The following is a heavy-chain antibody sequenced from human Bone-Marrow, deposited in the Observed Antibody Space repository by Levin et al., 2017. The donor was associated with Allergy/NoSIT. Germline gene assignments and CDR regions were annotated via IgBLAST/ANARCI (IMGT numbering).Heavy chain of an antibody. D-gene: IGHD3-16*01. V-gene: IGHV4-39*01. J-gene: IGHJ5*02. CDR1: GGSITSSSYY. CDR2: IYYSGSI. Sequence: PSQTLSLTCSVSGGSITSSSYYWGWIRQPPGKGLEWIGNIYYSGSISYSPSLRSRVTISVDTSKNQFSLKLSSVTAADTAVYYCARYDRNEIWFDPWGQGTLVAVSS. CDR3: ARYDRNEIWFDP.